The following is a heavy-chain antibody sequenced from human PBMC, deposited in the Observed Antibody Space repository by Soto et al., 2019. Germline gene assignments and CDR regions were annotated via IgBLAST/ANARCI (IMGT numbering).Heavy chain of an antibody. CDR2: ISYDGSNK. Sequence: GGSLRLSCAASGFTFSSYAMHWVRQAPGKGLEWVAVISYDGSNKYYADSVKGRFTISRDNSKNTLYLQMNSLRAEDTAVYYCARSPCSSTRCYPLYWGQGTLVTVSS. J-gene: IGHJ4*02. V-gene: IGHV3-30-3*01. CDR3: ARSPCSSTRCYPLY. CDR1: GFTFSSYA. D-gene: IGHD2-2*01.